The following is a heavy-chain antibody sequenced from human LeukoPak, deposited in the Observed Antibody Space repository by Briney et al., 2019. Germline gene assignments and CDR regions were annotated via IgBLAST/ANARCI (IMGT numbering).Heavy chain of an antibody. CDR1: GFTFSSYW. CDR3: ARDWGTYYYGSGSYYP. D-gene: IGHD3-10*01. Sequence: ESGGSLRLSCAASGFTFSSYWMSWVRKAPGKGLEWVANIKQDGSEKYYVDSVKGRFTISRDNAKNSLYLQTNSLRAEDTAVYYCARDWGTYYYGSGSYYPWGQGTLVTVSS. J-gene: IGHJ5*02. CDR2: IKQDGSEK. V-gene: IGHV3-7*01.